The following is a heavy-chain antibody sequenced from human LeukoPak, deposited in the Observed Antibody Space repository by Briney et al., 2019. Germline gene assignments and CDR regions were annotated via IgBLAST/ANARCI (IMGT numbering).Heavy chain of an antibody. CDR2: ISYDGSSK. CDR1: GFTFSSYG. CDR3: AKDVLYSSVWYSGMDV. D-gene: IGHD6-13*01. J-gene: IGHJ6*02. V-gene: IGHV3-30*18. Sequence: GGSLRLSCAASGFTFSSYGLHWVRQAPGKGLEWVAVISYDGSSKYYADSVKGRFTISRDNSKNTLYLQMSSLRAEDTAVYYCAKDVLYSSVWYSGMDVWGQGTTATVSS.